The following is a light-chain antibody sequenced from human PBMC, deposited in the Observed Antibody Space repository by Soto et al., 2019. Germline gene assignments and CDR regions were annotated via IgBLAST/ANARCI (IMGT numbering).Light chain of an antibody. CDR2: EVS. Sequence: QSALTQPASVSGSPGQSITISCTGTSSDVGAYNHVSWYPQHPGKAPKLMIYEVSNRPSGVSNRFSGSKSGNTASLTISGLLPEDEADYYCNSYTSSSTVVFGTGTKVTVL. V-gene: IGLV2-14*01. CDR3: NSYTSSSTVV. J-gene: IGLJ1*01. CDR1: SSDVGAYNH.